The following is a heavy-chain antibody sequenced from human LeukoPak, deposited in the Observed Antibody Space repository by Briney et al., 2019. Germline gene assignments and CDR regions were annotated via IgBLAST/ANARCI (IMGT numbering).Heavy chain of an antibody. CDR1: GGSISSGGYY. J-gene: IGHJ6*02. CDR2: IYYSGST. CDR3: ARDSTDYYGMDV. Sequence: SETLSLTCTVSGGSISSGGYYWSWIRQPPGKGLEWIGYIYYSGSTYYNPSLKSRVTISVDTSKNQFSLKLSSVTAADTAVYYCARDSTDYYGMDVWGQGTTVAVSS. V-gene: IGHV4-30-4*01.